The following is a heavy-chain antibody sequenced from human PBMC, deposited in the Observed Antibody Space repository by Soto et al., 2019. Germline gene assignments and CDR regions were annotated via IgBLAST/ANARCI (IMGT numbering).Heavy chain of an antibody. V-gene: IGHV4-39*01. D-gene: IGHD7-27*01. CDR3: ARAKFESTGWHQFDI. Sequence: SETLSRTCTVSGGSISSSSYYWVWIRQPPGKVLDWIGSIYYSGSTYYNPSLRSRVTLSVDSSKNRISLALTSVTAADTAVYYCARAKFESTGWHQFDIWGQGTLVTVSS. J-gene: IGHJ4*02. CDR2: IYYSGST. CDR1: GGSISSSSYY.